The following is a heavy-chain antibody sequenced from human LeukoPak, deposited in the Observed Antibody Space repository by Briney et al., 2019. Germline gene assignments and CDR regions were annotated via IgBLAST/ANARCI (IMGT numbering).Heavy chain of an antibody. CDR2: ISSSGSTI. D-gene: IGHD6-13*01. CDR3: AREQTAAGTWFDP. CDR1: GFTFSSYA. V-gene: IGHV3-48*03. Sequence: AGGSLRLSCAASGFTFSSYAMSWVRQAPGKGLEWVSYISSSGSTIYYADSVKGRFTISRDNAKNSLYLQMNSLRAEDTAVYYCAREQTAAGTWFDPWGQGTLVTVSS. J-gene: IGHJ5*02.